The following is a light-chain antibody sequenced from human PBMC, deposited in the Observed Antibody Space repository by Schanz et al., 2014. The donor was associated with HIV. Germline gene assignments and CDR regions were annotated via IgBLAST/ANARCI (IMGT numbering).Light chain of an antibody. CDR3: AAWDDSLSAWV. V-gene: IGLV1-44*01. CDR1: TSNIGRNT. J-gene: IGLJ3*02. CDR2: SNS. Sequence: QSVLTQPPSVSGTPGQRVTISCSGSTSNIGRNTVNRYQPLPGTAPKFLIYSNSQRPSGVPDRFSGSGSGASASLAISGLQSEDEADYYCAAWDDSLSAWVFGGGTKLTVL.